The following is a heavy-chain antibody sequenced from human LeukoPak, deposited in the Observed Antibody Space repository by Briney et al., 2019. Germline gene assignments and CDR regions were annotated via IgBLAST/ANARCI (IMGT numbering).Heavy chain of an antibody. V-gene: IGHV3-7*01. CDR1: GFTFNMYW. Sequence: GGSLRLSCAASGFTFNMYWMTWVRQAPGKGLESVAYINKDGSDKYYVDSVKGRFTVSRDNAKNSLYLQMNSQRAEDTAVYYCARDAGYGGNSDYWGQGTLVTVSS. CDR2: INKDGSDK. J-gene: IGHJ4*02. D-gene: IGHD4-23*01. CDR3: ARDAGYGGNSDY.